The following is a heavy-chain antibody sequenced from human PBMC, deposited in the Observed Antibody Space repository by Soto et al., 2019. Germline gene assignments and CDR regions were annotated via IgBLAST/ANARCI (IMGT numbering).Heavy chain of an antibody. Sequence: SETLSLTCTVSGGPISSYYWSWIRQPPGKGLEWIGYIYYTGSTNYNPSLKSRVTISVDTSKNQFSLKLSSVTAADTAVYYCARAFGSTMPSLFWGQGTLVTRLL. V-gene: IGHV4-59*01. J-gene: IGHJ4*02. D-gene: IGHD3-16*02. CDR2: IYYTGST. CDR1: GGPISSYY. CDR3: ARAFGSTMPSLF.